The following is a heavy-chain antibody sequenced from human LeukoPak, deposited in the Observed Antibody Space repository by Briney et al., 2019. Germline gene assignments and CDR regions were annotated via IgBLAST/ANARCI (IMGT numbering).Heavy chain of an antibody. CDR1: GGSISSSSYY. D-gene: IGHD6-13*01. Sequence: SETLSLTCTVSGGSISSSSYYWSWIRQPAGKGLEWIGRIYTSGSTNYNPSLKSRVTISVDTSKNQFSLKLSSVTAADTAVYYCARAMRGSWDGGPRSGDAFDIWGQGTMVTVSS. V-gene: IGHV4-61*02. CDR3: ARAMRGSWDGGPRSGDAFDI. CDR2: IYTSGST. J-gene: IGHJ3*02.